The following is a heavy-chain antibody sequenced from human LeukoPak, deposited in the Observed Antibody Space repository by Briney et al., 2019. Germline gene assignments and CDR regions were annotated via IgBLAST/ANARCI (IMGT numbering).Heavy chain of an antibody. CDR3: ASGRRSDSSGYAFDI. CDR2: INWNGDNT. V-gene: IGHV3-20*04. Sequence: GGSLRPSCVASGFTFDDYAMSWVRQAPGKGLEWVSGINWNGDNTVYADSVKGRFTISRDNAKNSLYLQMNSLGAEDTAFYYCASGRRSDSSGYAFDIWGQGTMVTVSS. J-gene: IGHJ3*02. D-gene: IGHD3-22*01. CDR1: GFTFDDYA.